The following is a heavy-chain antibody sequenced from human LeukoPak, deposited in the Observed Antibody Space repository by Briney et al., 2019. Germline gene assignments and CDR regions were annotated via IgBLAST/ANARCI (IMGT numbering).Heavy chain of an antibody. Sequence: SETLSHTCTVSGGSISSSSYYWGWIRQPPGKGLEWIGSIYYSGSTYYNPSLKSRVTISVDTSKNQFSLKLSSVTAADTAVYYCARCWYFPTNYGMDVWGQGTTVTVSS. CDR2: IYYSGST. V-gene: IGHV4-39*07. J-gene: IGHJ6*02. D-gene: IGHD6-13*01. CDR3: ARCWYFPTNYGMDV. CDR1: GGSISSSSYY.